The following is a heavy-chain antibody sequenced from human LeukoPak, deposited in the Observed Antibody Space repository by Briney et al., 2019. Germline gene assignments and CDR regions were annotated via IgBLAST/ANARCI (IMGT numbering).Heavy chain of an antibody. J-gene: IGHJ4*02. V-gene: IGHV4-39*01. D-gene: IGHD3-10*02. CDR2: IYYSGST. Sequence: PSETLSLTCAVYGGSFSSYYWGWIRQPPGKGLEWIGSIYYSGSTYYNPSLKSRVTISVDTSKNQFSLKLSSVTAADTAVYYCARLGITMLPIDYWGQGTLVTVSS. CDR1: GGSFSSYY. CDR3: ARLGITMLPIDY.